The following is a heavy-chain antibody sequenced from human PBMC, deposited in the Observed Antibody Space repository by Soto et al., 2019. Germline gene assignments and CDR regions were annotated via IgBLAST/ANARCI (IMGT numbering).Heavy chain of an antibody. D-gene: IGHD2-15*01. CDR1: GFTVSSNY. CDR2: IYSGGST. V-gene: IGHV3-53*01. Sequence: PVGSLRLSCAASGFTVSSNYMSWVRQAPGKGLEWVSVIYSGGSTYYADSVKGRFTISRDNSKNTLYLQMNSLRAEDTAVYYCAKPKRKDIVVDYYYYYYGMDVWGQGTMVTVSS. J-gene: IGHJ6*02. CDR3: AKPKRKDIVVDYYYYYYGMDV.